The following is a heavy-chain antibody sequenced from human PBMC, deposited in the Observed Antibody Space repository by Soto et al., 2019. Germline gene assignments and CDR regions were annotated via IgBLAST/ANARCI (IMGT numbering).Heavy chain of an antibody. CDR2: MNPNSGNT. Sequence: QVQLVQSGAEVKKPGASVKVSCTASGYTFTSYDINWVRQATGQGLEWMGWMNPNSGNTGYAQKFQGRVTMTRNTSISTAYMELSSLRSEDTAVYYCARVCLWCMLYYMDVWGKGTTVTVSS. CDR3: ARVCLWCMLYYMDV. J-gene: IGHJ6*03. CDR1: GYTFTSYD. D-gene: IGHD2-8*01. V-gene: IGHV1-8*01.